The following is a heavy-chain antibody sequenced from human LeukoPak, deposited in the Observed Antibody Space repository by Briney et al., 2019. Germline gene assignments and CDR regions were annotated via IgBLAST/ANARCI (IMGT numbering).Heavy chain of an antibody. Sequence: PSETLSLTCTVSGGSISSSSYYWGWIRQPPGKGLEWIGSIYYSGSTYYNPSLKSRVTISVDTSKNQFSLKLSSVTAADTAVYYCARHTILLRFLEWHHYRNWFDPWGQGTLVTVSS. CDR3: ARHTILLRFLEWHHYRNWFDP. CDR2: IYYSGST. V-gene: IGHV4-39*01. J-gene: IGHJ5*02. CDR1: GGSISSSSYY. D-gene: IGHD3-3*01.